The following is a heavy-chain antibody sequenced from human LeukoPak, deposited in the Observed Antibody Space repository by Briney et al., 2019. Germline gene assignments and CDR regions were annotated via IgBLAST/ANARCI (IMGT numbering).Heavy chain of an antibody. CDR2: INHSGST. V-gene: IGHV4-34*01. J-gene: IGHJ4*02. D-gene: IGHD2-15*01. Sequence: SETLSLTCAVYGGSFSGYYWSWIRQPPGKGLEWIGEINHSGSTNYNPSLKSRVTISVHPSKNQFSLKLRSVTAADTAVYYCARVGCSGGSCEFDYWGQGTLVTVSS. CDR1: GGSFSGYY. CDR3: ARVGCSGGSCEFDY.